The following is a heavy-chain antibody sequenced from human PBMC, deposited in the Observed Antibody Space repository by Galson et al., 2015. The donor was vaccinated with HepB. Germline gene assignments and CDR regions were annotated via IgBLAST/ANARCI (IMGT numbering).Heavy chain of an antibody. V-gene: IGHV2-70*11. CDR2: IDLDDDK. CDR1: GFSLSTSGMC. Sequence: PALVKPTQTLTLTCTFSGFSLSTSGMCVSWIRQPPGKALEWLARIDLDDDKYYSTSLKTRLTISKDTSKNQVVLTMTNMDPVDTATYYCARIHLRGYSYGFVDWGQGTLVTVSS. CDR3: ARIHLRGYSYGFVD. J-gene: IGHJ4*02. D-gene: IGHD5-18*01.